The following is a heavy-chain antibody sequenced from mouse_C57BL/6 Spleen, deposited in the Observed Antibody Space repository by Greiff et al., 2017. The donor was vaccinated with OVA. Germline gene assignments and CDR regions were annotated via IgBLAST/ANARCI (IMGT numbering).Heavy chain of an antibody. J-gene: IGHJ4*01. Sequence: QLQQPGAELVRPGSSVKLSCKASGYTFTSYWMDWVKQRPGQGLEWIGNIYPSDSETHYNQKFKDKATLTVDKSSSTAYMQLSSLTSEDSAVYYCARGGNYEYYYAMDYWGQGTSVTVSS. CDR1: GYTFTSYW. CDR2: IYPSDSET. V-gene: IGHV1-61*01. CDR3: ARGGNYEYYYAMDY. D-gene: IGHD2-1*01.